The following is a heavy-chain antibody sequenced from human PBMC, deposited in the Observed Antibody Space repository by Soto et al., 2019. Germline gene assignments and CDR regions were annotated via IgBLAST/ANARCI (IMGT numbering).Heavy chain of an antibody. Sequence: SGPTLVKPTQTLTLTCTFSGFSLSTSGVGVGWIRQPPGKALEWLALIYWDDDKRYSPSLKSRLTITKDTPKNQMVLKMTKMDPVETATYYCANQNVGPHYDILTGYLQDPENWFDPWGQGTLVTVSS. V-gene: IGHV2-5*02. J-gene: IGHJ5*02. D-gene: IGHD3-9*01. CDR2: IYWDDDK. CDR3: ANQNVGPHYDILTGYLQDPENWFDP. CDR1: GFSLSTSGVG.